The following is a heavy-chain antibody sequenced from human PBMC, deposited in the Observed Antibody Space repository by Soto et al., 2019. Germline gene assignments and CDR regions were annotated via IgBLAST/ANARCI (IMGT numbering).Heavy chain of an antibody. Sequence: GVSLRLSCAASGFTFRSYAMSWVRQAPGKGLEWVSGISGSCGSTYYADAVKGRFTISRDNANNTLYLQINSLTAEDTAVYYCATVGIYCSDGVFTDYWGQGTLVTVSS. CDR1: GFTFRSYA. D-gene: IGHD2-15*01. V-gene: IGHV3-23*01. J-gene: IGHJ4*02. CDR3: ATVGIYCSDGVFTDY. CDR2: ISGSCGST.